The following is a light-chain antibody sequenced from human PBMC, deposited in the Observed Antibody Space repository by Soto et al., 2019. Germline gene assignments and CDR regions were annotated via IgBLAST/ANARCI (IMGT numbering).Light chain of an antibody. J-gene: IGKJ1*01. CDR3: QQYNNWTQWT. V-gene: IGKV3-15*01. CDR2: GAS. CDR1: QSVSSN. Sequence: EIVMTQSPATLSVSPGERATLSCRASQSVSSNLAWYQQKPGQAPRLLIYGASTRATGIPARFSGSGSGTEFALTISILQSEDFAVYYCQQYNNWTQWTFGQGTKVEIK.